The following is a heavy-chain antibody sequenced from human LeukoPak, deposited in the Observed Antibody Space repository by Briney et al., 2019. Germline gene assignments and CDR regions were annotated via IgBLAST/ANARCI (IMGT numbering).Heavy chain of an antibody. CDR1: GGSISSHY. CDR2: IYYSGST. Sequence: SETLSLTCTVSGGSISSHYWSWIRQPPGKGLEWIGYIYYSGSTNYNPSLKSRVTISADTSKNQFSLKLSSVTAADTAVYYCAREAIAARRGYYYYYMDVWGKGTTVTVSS. V-gene: IGHV4-59*11. D-gene: IGHD6-6*01. J-gene: IGHJ6*03. CDR3: AREAIAARRGYYYYYMDV.